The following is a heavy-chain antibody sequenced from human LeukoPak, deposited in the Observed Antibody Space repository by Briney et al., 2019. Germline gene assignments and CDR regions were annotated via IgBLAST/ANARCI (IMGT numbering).Heavy chain of an antibody. CDR2: ISAYNGNT. Sequence: ASVKVSCKASGYTLTVYYMHWVRQAPGQGLEWMGWISAYNGNTNYAQKLQGRVTMTTDTSTSTAYMELRSLRSDDTAVYYCARVRFGGVIAFDYWGQGTLVTVSS. J-gene: IGHJ4*02. CDR3: ARVRFGGVIAFDY. CDR1: GYTLTVYY. V-gene: IGHV1-18*04. D-gene: IGHD3-16*02.